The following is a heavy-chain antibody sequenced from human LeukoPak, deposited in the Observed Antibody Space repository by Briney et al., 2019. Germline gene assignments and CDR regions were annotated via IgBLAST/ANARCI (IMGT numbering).Heavy chain of an antibody. Sequence: PGGSLRLSCVPSGFSFSNYAMSWVRQAPGKGLEWVSSISGSGGSTHYADSVKGRFIISRDKTKNTLYMQMNSLRAEDTAVYYCAKSAYYEASGYYREYYFDYWGQGTLVTVSS. J-gene: IGHJ4*02. CDR3: AKSAYYEASGYYREYYFDY. V-gene: IGHV3-23*01. D-gene: IGHD3-22*01. CDR2: ISGSGGST. CDR1: GFSFSNYA.